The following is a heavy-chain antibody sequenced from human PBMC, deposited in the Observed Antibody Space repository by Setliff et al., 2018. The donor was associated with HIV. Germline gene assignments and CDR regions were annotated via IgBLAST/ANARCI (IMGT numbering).Heavy chain of an antibody. CDR3: ARDLTSNSNCFEP. J-gene: IGHJ5*02. Sequence: SETLSLTCSVSGGSLISGGYYWSWIRQHPGQGLEWIGYVYYTGKTYYNPSLESRISMSVDTSKNQFSLKLTSVTAADTAIYYCARDLTSNSNCFEPWGQGTQVTVSS. V-gene: IGHV4-31*03. CDR1: GGSLISGGYY. CDR2: VYYTGKT. D-gene: IGHD4-4*01.